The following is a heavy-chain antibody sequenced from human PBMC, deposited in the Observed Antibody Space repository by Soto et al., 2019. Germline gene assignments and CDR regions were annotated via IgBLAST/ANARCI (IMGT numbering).Heavy chain of an antibody. D-gene: IGHD4-17*01. Sequence: QVQLVESGGGVVQPGRSLRLSCAASGFTFSTYGMHWVRQPPGKGLEWVAVISSDGDKKFYADSVKGRFTISRDNFKNTLYLQMNNLRVEDAALYFCAREDDYGYRYINYGLDVWGQGTTVTVSS. CDR2: ISSDGDKK. CDR3: AREDDYGYRYINYGLDV. J-gene: IGHJ6*02. V-gene: IGHV3-30*03. CDR1: GFTFSTYG.